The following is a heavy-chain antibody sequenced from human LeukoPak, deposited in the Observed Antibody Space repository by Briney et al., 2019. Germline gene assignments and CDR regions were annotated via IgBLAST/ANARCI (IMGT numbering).Heavy chain of an antibody. CDR1: GFTFSDYY. V-gene: IGHV3-11*06. Sequence: GGSLRLSCAASGFTFSDYYMSWIRQAPGKGLEWVSSISSSSSYIYYADSVKGRFTISRDNAKNSLYLQMNSLRAEDTAVYYCAYDYGDPTYYYYYGMDVWGQGTTVTVSS. CDR2: ISSSSSYI. J-gene: IGHJ6*02. D-gene: IGHD4-17*01. CDR3: AYDYGDPTYYYYYGMDV.